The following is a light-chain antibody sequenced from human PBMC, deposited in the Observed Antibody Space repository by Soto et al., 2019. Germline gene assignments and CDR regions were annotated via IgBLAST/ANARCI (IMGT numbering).Light chain of an antibody. V-gene: IGKV1-5*03. CDR2: KAS. Sequence: DIQMTQSPSTLSASVGDRVTITCRASQSISVWLAWYQQKAGKAPNLLIYKASRLESGVPSRFSGSGSETEFTLTISSLQSEDFAVYYCQQYNNWPPKTFGQGTKVDIK. CDR3: QQYNNWPPKT. J-gene: IGKJ1*01. CDR1: QSISVW.